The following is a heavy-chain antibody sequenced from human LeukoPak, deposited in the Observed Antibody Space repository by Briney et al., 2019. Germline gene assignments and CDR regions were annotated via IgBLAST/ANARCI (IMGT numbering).Heavy chain of an antibody. V-gene: IGHV3-74*01. D-gene: IGHD3-10*01. CDR2: MNSDGSST. Sequence: GGSLRLSCAASGFTFSRYWMHWVRQAPGKGLVWVSRMNSDGSSTNYADSVKGRFTISRDNAKNRLYVQMNSLRAEDSAVYYCATGSGLWSPDHWGQGTLVIVSS. CDR1: GFTFSRYW. CDR3: ATGSGLWSPDH. J-gene: IGHJ4*02.